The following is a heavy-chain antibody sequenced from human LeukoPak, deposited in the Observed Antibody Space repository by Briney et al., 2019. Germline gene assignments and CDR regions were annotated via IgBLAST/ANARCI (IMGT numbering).Heavy chain of an antibody. Sequence: PGGSLRLSCAASGFTFSDYYMSWIRQAPGKGLEWVSYISGSGSDTNYADSVKGRLTTSRDNAKNSLYLQMNSLRAEDTAVYYCARVGLIVAAGTPDYWGQGTLVTVSS. CDR1: GFTFSDYY. V-gene: IGHV3-11*06. CDR3: ARVGLIVAAGTPDY. D-gene: IGHD6-13*01. CDR2: ISGSGSDT. J-gene: IGHJ4*02.